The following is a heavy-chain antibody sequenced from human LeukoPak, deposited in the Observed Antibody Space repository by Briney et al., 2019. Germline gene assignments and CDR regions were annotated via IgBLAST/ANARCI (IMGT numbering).Heavy chain of an antibody. Sequence: PSETLFLTCTVSGSFISCYYWSWIRQPPGKGVEWIGYIYYSGSTYYNPSLKSRVTISVDTSKNQFSLKLSSVTVADTAVYYCARVSSEQWLTADIWGQGTMVTVSS. CDR2: IYYSGST. V-gene: IGHV4-59*01. CDR3: ARVSSEQWLTADI. D-gene: IGHD6-19*01. CDR1: GSFISCYY. J-gene: IGHJ3*02.